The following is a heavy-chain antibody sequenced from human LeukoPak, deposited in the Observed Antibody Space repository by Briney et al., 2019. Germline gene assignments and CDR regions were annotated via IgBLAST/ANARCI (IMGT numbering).Heavy chain of an antibody. Sequence: ASVKVSCKASGYTFTSYYMHWVRQAPGQGLEWMGIINPSGGSTSYAQKFQGRVPMTRDTSTSTVYMELSSLRSEDTAVYYCARETRTTGTTDYWGQGTLVTVSS. CDR1: GYTFTSYY. CDR3: ARETRTTGTTDY. D-gene: IGHD1-1*01. CDR2: INPSGGST. V-gene: IGHV1-46*01. J-gene: IGHJ4*02.